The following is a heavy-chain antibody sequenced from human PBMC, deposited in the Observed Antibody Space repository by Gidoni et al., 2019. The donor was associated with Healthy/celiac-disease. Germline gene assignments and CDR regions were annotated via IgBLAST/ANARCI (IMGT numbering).Heavy chain of an antibody. CDR1: GLTFFSYS. J-gene: IGHJ6*02. CDR2: ISSSSSYI. D-gene: IGHD1-26*01. V-gene: IGHV3-21*01. CDR3: ASGGIVGAGSMDV. Sequence: EVQLVESGGGLVKPGGSLRLSCAASGLTFFSYSMNWVRQAPGKGLEWVSSISSSSSYIYYADSVKGRFTSSRDNAKNSLYLQMNSLRAEDTAVYYCASGGIVGAGSMDVWGQGTTVTVSS.